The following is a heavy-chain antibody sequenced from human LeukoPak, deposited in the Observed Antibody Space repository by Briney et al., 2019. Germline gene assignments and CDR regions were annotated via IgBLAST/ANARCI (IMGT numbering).Heavy chain of an antibody. J-gene: IGHJ6*02. D-gene: IGHD4-17*01. CDR3: ARAVPGYYYYGMDV. V-gene: IGHV1-46*01. Sequence: ASVKVSCKASGYTFTSYSMHWVRQAPGQGLEWMGIINPSGGSTRYAQKLQGRVTMTRDTSTSTVYMELSSLRSEDTAVYYCARAVPGYYYYGMDVWGQGTTVTVSS. CDR1: GYTFTSYS. CDR2: INPSGGST.